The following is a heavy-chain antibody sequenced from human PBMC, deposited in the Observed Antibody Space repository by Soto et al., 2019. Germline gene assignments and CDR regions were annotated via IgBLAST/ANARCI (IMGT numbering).Heavy chain of an antibody. CDR3: ARDRAAYSSGWYTGGLPGFDF. D-gene: IGHD6-19*01. CDR1: GDSISSYY. V-gene: IGHV4-59*01. J-gene: IGHJ4*02. Sequence: QVQLQESGPGLVKPSETLSLTCTVSGDSISSYYWSWIRQPPGKGLEWIGYISYSGSTNYNPSLKSRVTISVDTSKNMFSLKLSSVTAADTAVYYCARDRAAYSSGWYTGGLPGFDFWGQGTLVTVSS. CDR2: ISYSGST.